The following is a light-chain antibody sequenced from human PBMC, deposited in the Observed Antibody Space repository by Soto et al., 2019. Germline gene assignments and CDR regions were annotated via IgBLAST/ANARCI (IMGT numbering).Light chain of an antibody. V-gene: IGLV2-23*01. CDR3: CSYAGRGV. Sequence: QSVLTKSASGYGATGQSRPISCTGNSSDVGSYNLVSWYQQHPGKAPKLMIYEGSMRPSGVSNRFSGSKSGNTASLTISGLQAEDEADYYCCSYAGRGVFGTGTKVTVL. J-gene: IGLJ1*01. CDR2: EGS. CDR1: SSDVGSYNL.